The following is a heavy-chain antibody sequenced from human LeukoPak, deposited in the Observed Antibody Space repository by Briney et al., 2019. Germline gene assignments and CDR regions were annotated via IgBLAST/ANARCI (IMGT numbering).Heavy chain of an antibody. V-gene: IGHV1-69*04. CDR3: ARGRAGFNWFDP. J-gene: IGHJ5*02. CDR1: GGTFSSYA. Sequence: SVTVSCKASGGTFSSYAISWVRQAPGQGPEWMGRIIPILGIANYAQKFQGRVTITADKSTSTAYMELSSLRSEDTAVYYCARGRAGFNWFDPWGQGTLVTVSS. CDR2: IIPILGIA. D-gene: IGHD3-9*01.